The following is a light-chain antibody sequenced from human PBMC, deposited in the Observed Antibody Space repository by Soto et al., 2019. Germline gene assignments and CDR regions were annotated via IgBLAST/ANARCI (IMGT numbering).Light chain of an antibody. J-gene: IGKJ5*01. V-gene: IGKV3-20*01. CDR1: QSVSSSY. CDR3: QQYGSSPPIT. CDR2: GAS. Sequence: ENVLTQSPGTLSLSPGERATLSCRASQSVSSSYLAWYQQKPGQAPRLLIYGASSRATGIPDRFSGSGSGTDFTLTISRLEPEDFAVYYCQQYGSSPPITFGQGKRLEIK.